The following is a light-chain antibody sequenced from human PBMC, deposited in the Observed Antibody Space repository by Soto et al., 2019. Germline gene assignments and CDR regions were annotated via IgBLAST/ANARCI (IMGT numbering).Light chain of an antibody. CDR2: GAS. J-gene: IGKJ4*01. CDR1: QSVSSS. CDR3: QQYDNWPPLT. V-gene: IGKV3-15*01. Sequence: EIVMTQSPATLSVSPGERATLSCRASQSVSSSLAWYQQKPGQSPRLLIYGASTRATGIPARFSGSGSGTEFTLTISSLQSEDFAVYYCQQYDNWPPLTVGGGNKVEIK.